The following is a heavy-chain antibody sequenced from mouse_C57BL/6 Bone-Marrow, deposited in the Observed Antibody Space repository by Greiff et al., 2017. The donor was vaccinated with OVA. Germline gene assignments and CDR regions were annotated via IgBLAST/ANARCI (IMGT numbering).Heavy chain of an antibody. CDR3: ARPLHSDLYYYAMDY. CDR1: GFTFTDYY. CDR2: IRNKANGYTT. J-gene: IGHJ4*01. D-gene: IGHD5-1*01. V-gene: IGHV7-3*01. Sequence: EVQVVESGGGLVQPGGSLSLSCAASGFTFTDYYMSWVRQPPGKALEWLGFIRNKANGYTTEYSASVKGRFTISRDNSQSILYLQMHALRAEDSATYFSARPLHSDLYYYAMDYWGQGTSVTVSS.